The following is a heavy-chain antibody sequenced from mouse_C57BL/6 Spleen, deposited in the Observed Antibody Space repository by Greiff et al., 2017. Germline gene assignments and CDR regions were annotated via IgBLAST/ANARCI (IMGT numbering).Heavy chain of an antibody. CDR3: ASEGVTTMITVDY. CDR1: GFNFKDYY. D-gene: IGHD2-4*01. CDR2: IDPEDGET. J-gene: IGHJ2*01. V-gene: IGHV14-2*01. Sequence: VQLQQSGAELVKPGASVKLSCTASGFNFKDYYMHWVKQRTEQGLEWIGRIDPEDGETKYAPKFQGKATITADTSSNTAYLQLSSLRSEDTAVDYCASEGVTTMITVDYWGQGTTLTVSS.